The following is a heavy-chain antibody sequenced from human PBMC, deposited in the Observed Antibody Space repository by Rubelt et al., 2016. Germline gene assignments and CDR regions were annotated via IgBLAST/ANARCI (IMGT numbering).Heavy chain of an antibody. Sequence: QVQLVESGGGVVQPGRSLRLSCAASGFTFSSYGMHWVRQAPGKGLEWVALIWYDGGNTYYIDSVKGRFTVPRDNSKNTLYVEMNGLGAEDTAIDYCAQEMTPTSRSVYWGQGALVTVSS. CDR2: IWYDGGNT. CDR1: GFTFSSYG. J-gene: IGHJ4*02. CDR3: AQEMTPTSRSVY. V-gene: IGHV3-33*06. D-gene: IGHD2-2*01.